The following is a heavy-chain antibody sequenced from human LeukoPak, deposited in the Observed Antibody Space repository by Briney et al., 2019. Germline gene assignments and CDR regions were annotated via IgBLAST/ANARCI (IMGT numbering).Heavy chain of an antibody. CDR2: IFSGGTT. D-gene: IGHD3-22*01. CDR3: ARGEVRSYYDSSGYWGSYYYYYGMDV. CDR1: GFTVSSKY. Sequence: PGGSLRLSCSASGFTVSSKYMSWVRQAPGKGLEWGSVIFSGGTTFYADSVKGRFTISRDNSENTLYLQMNSLRAEDTAVYYCARGEVRSYYDSSGYWGSYYYYYGMDVWGQGTTVTVSS. V-gene: IGHV3-66*01. J-gene: IGHJ6*02.